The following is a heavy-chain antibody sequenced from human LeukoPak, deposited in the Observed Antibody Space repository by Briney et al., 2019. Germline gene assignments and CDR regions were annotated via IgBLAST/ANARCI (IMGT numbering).Heavy chain of an antibody. D-gene: IGHD3/OR15-3a*01. V-gene: IGHV4-61*02. CDR2: IYSSGGT. CDR3: ARGDIDWLFYPRTSFDY. CDR1: GDSISSGSYY. Sequence: SQTLSLACEVSGDSISSGSYYWTWIRQPAGKGLEWIGRIYSSGGTTYNPSLKSRVTISLDTSKNQFSLKLSSVTAADTAVYYCARGDIDWLFYPRTSFDYWGQGTLVTVSS. J-gene: IGHJ4*02.